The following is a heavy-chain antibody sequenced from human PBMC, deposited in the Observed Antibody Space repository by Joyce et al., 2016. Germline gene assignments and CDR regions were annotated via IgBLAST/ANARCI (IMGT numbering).Heavy chain of an antibody. CDR2: IDSGDNT. J-gene: IGHJ5*02. CDR1: GFTVSNNY. D-gene: IGHD6-13*01. V-gene: IGHV3-53*04. CDR3: AKGGSSLDP. Sequence: EVQLVESGGGLVQPGGSLRLSCAASGFTVSNNYMSWVRQAPGKGLEWVSLIDSGDNTYYADSVKGRFTISRHNSNNTLYLQMNSLRPEDTAVYYCAKGGSSLDPWGQGTLVTVSS.